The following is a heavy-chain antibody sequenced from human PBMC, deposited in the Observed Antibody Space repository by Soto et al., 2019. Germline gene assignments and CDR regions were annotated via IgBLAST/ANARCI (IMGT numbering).Heavy chain of an antibody. CDR3: ARGSSIAGLYYGMNV. D-gene: IGHD6-6*01. V-gene: IGHV4-31*03. CDR2: NYYSGIT. Sequence: SETLSLTCTVSGGSISSGGYYWTWIRQHPGKGLEWIGYNYYSGITYYNPSLKSRVTISLDTSKNQFSLKLSSVTAADTAVYYCARGSSIAGLYYGMNVWGQGTTVTVSS. CDR1: GGSISSGGYY. J-gene: IGHJ6*02.